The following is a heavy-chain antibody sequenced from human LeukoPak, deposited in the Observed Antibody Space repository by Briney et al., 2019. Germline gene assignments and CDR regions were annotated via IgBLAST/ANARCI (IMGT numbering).Heavy chain of an antibody. CDR2: IYYSGST. D-gene: IGHD3-3*01. J-gene: IGHJ4*02. CDR3: ARGPAGVVTPLDY. V-gene: IGHV4-59*12. CDR1: GGSISSYY. Sequence: SETLSLTCTVSGGSISSYYWSWIRQPPGKGLEWIGYIYYSGSTNYNPSLKSRVNILVDTSKNQFSLKVSSVTAADTAVYYCARGPAGVVTPLDYWGQGTLVTVSS.